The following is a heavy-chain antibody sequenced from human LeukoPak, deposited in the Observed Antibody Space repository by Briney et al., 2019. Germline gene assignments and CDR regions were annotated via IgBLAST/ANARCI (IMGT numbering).Heavy chain of an antibody. CDR2: IYHSGST. V-gene: IGHV4-38-2*01. J-gene: IGHJ4*02. CDR1: GYSISSGYY. CDR3: ASSAAMADGFDY. D-gene: IGHD5-18*01. Sequence: PSETLSLTCAVSGYSISSGYYWGWIRQPPGKGLEWIGSIYHSGSTYYNPSLKSRVTISVDTSKNQFSLKLSSVTAADTAVYYCASSAAMADGFDYWGQGTLVTVSS.